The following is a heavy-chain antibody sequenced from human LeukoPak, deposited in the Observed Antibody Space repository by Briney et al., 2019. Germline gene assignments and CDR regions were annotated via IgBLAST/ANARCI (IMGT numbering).Heavy chain of an antibody. D-gene: IGHD3-3*01. V-gene: IGHV4-4*02. Sequence: PSGTLSLTCAVSGGSISNSNWWSWVRQPPGKGLEWIGDIYQSGSTTYNPSLKSRVTVSVDKSKNQFSLNLSSVTAADTAVYYCARPGVGAFDIWGQGTMVTVSS. CDR2: IYQSGST. CDR1: GGSISNSNW. J-gene: IGHJ3*02. CDR3: ARPGVGAFDI.